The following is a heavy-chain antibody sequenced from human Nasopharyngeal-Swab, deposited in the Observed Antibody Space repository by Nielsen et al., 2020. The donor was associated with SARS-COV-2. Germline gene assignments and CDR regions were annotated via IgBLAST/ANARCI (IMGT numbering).Heavy chain of an antibody. V-gene: IGHV4-59*01. CDR3: ARGRAPGGYNHIDY. Sequence: GSLRLSCAVYGGSFSGYYWSWIRQPPGKGLEWIGYIYYSGSTNYNPSLKSRVTISVDTSKNQFSLKLSSVTAADTAVYYCARGRAPGGYNHIDYWGQGTLVTVSS. CDR2: IYYSGST. CDR1: GGSFSGYY. J-gene: IGHJ4*02. D-gene: IGHD5-24*01.